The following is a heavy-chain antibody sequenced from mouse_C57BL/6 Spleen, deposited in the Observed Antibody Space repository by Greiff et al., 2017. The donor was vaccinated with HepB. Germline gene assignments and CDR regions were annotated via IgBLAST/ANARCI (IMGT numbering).Heavy chain of an antibody. J-gene: IGHJ1*03. Sequence: VQLQQSGPELVKPGASVKISCKASGYTFTDYYMNWVKQSHGKSLEWIGDINPNNGGTSYNQKFKGKATLTVDKSSSTAYMELRSLTSEDSAVYYCASIYGDWYFDVWGTGTTVTVSS. CDR2: INPNNGGT. CDR1: GYTFTDYY. CDR3: ASIYGDWYFDV. D-gene: IGHD1-1*01. V-gene: IGHV1-26*01.